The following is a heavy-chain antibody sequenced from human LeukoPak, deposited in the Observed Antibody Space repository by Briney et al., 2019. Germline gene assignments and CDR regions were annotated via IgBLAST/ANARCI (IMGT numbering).Heavy chain of an antibody. CDR2: IIPIFGTA. CDR3: ARDSVNAAIGKYY. CDR1: GGTFSSYA. V-gene: IGHV1-69*13. Sequence: GASVKVSCKASGGTFSSYAIRWVRQAPGQGLEWMGGIIPIFGTANYAQKFQGRVTITADESTSTAYMELSSLRSDDTAVYYCARDSVNAAIGKYYWGQGTLVPVSS. D-gene: IGHD6-25*01. J-gene: IGHJ4*02.